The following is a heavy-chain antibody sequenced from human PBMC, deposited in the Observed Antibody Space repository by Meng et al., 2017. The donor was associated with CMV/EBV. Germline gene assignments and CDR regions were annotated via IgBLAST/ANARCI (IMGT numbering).Heavy chain of an antibody. CDR1: GYTFTGYY. CDR2: INPNSGGT. J-gene: IGHJ4*02. CDR3: ARDSAVRYSSSWYPIRY. V-gene: IGHV1-2*02. Sequence: ASVKVSCKASGYTFTGYYMHWVRQAPGQGLEWMGWINPNSGGTNCAQKFQGRVTMTRDTSISTAYMELSRLRSDDTAVYYCARDSAVRYSSSWYPIRYWGQGTLVTVSS. D-gene: IGHD6-13*01.